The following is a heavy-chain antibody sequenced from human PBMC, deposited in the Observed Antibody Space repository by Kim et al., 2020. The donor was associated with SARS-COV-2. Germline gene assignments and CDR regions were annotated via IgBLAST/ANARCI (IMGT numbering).Heavy chain of an antibody. CDR3: SRHDDYADRFYN. CDR2: FYYGGGT. CDR1: GGSIRRYY. Sequence: SETLSLTCNVSGGSIRRYYWSWIRQPPGKGLEWIGSFYYGGGTNYHLSLKSRVTISFVTSTNQFYLKLTSVTAADTAAYFCSRHDDYADRFYNWGQG. J-gene: IGHJ4*02. V-gene: IGHV4-59*08. D-gene: IGHD3-16*01.